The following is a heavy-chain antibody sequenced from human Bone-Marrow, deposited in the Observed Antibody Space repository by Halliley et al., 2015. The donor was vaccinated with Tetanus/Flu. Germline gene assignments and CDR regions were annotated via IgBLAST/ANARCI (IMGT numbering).Heavy chain of an antibody. V-gene: IGHV5-10-1*01. D-gene: IGHD1-26*01. CDR3: ARHPSFSGSYLRDY. CDR2: IDPYDSHT. J-gene: IGHJ4*02. Sequence: MGKIDPYDSHTKYGPSVQGHVTMSADKSVSTVYLQWSSLQASDTAMYYCARHPSFSGSYLRDYWGQGTLVTVSS.